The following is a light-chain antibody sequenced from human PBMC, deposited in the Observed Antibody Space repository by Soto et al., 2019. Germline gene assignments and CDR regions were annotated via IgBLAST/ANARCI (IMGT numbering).Light chain of an antibody. Sequence: VMTQSPATLSFSPGDAATLPCWAGHDVSVSLVWYQQRPGQAPRLLIHDASNRATGIPARFSGSGSGTDFTLIIGSLQPEDSALYYCQQRASWPFTLGQGTKVDI. CDR3: QQRASWPFT. V-gene: IGKV3-11*01. CDR2: DAS. J-gene: IGKJ2*01. CDR1: HDVSVS.